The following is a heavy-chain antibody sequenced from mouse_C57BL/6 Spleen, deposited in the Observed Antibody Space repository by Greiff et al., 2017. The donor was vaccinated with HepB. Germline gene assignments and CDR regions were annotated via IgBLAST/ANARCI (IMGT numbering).Heavy chain of an antibody. V-gene: IGHV3-6*01. D-gene: IGHD1-1*01. CDR2: ISYYGSN. J-gene: IGHJ4*01. Sequence: EVQLQESGPGLVKPSQSLSLTCSVTGYSITSGYYWNWIRQFPGNKLEWMGYISYYGSNNYNPSLKNRISITRDTSKNQFFLKLNSVTTEDTATYYCAIYGSSYAMDYWGQGTSVTVSS. CDR1: GYSITSGYY. CDR3: AIYGSSYAMDY.